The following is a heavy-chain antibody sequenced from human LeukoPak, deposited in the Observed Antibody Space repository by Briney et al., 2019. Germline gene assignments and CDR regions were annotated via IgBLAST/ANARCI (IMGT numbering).Heavy chain of an antibody. Sequence: PSETLSLTCTVSGGSISSYYWNWIRQPPGKGLEWIGYIYYSGSTNYNPSLKSRVTISADTSRNQFSLKLNSVTAADTAVYYCATRKLGNDYWGQGTLVTVSS. J-gene: IGHJ4*02. V-gene: IGHV4-59*01. D-gene: IGHD7-27*01. CDR3: ATRKLGNDY. CDR1: GGSISSYY. CDR2: IYYSGST.